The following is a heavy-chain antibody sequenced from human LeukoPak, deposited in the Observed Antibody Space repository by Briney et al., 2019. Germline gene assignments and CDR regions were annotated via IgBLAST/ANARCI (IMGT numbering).Heavy chain of an antibody. V-gene: IGHV4-34*01. Sequence: SETLSLTCAVYGGSFSGYYWSWIRQPPGEGLEWIGEINHSGSTNYNPSLKSRVTISVDTSKNQFSLKLSSVTAADTAVYYCARDLARYCSSTSCPYYFDYWGQGTLVTVSS. J-gene: IGHJ4*02. D-gene: IGHD2-2*01. CDR1: GGSFSGYY. CDR2: INHSGST. CDR3: ARDLARYCSSTSCPYYFDY.